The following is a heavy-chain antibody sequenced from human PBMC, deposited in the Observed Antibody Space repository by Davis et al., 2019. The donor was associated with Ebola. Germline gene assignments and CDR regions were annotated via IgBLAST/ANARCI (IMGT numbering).Heavy chain of an antibody. Sequence: GSLRLSCAVYDGSFSGYYWTWIRQPPGKGLQWIGEINHSGSTNYNPSLKSRVTISVDTSKNQFSLKLRSMTAADTAVYYCARGAYYGSGPATYWGQGTLVTVSS. V-gene: IGHV4-34*01. J-gene: IGHJ4*02. CDR3: ARGAYYGSGPATY. D-gene: IGHD3-10*01. CDR1: DGSFSGYY. CDR2: INHSGST.